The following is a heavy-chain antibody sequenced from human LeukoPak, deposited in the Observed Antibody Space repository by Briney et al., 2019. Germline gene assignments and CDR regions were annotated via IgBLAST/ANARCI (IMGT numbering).Heavy chain of an antibody. D-gene: IGHD3-9*01. Sequence: GASVKVSCKASGYTFTGYYMHWVRQAPGQGLEWMGWINPNSGATNYAQKFQGRVTMTRDTSTSTAYMELSRLISDDTAVYYCARDFDYHLLRFDPWGQGTLVTVSS. CDR2: INPNSGAT. J-gene: IGHJ5*02. V-gene: IGHV1-2*02. CDR3: ARDFDYHLLRFDP. CDR1: GYTFTGYY.